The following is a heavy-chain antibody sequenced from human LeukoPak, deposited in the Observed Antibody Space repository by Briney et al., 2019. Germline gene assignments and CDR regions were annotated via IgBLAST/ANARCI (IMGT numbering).Heavy chain of an antibody. V-gene: IGHV4-39*01. CDR2: ISYSGNT. J-gene: IGHJ4*02. D-gene: IGHD5-18*01. Sequence: PGGSLRLSCAASGFTFSDYYMSWIRQPPGKGLEWIGSISYSGNTYYSPSLQSRVTISVDTSKNQFSLKLSSVTAADTAVYYCTRQLDTGSPYWGQGTLVTVSS. CDR3: TRQLDTGSPY. CDR1: GFTFSDYY.